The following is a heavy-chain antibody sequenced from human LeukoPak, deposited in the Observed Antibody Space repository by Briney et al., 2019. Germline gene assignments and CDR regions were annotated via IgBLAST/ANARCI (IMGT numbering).Heavy chain of an antibody. CDR1: GYSISSGYY. CDR2: IYHSGST. V-gene: IGHV4-38-2*01. D-gene: IGHD6-19*01. Sequence: SETLSLTCAVSGYSISSGYYWCCSRQPPGQGLWWVGIIYHSGSTYYNPSLKSRVTISVDTSKNKLSLKLSSVTAADTAVYYCAGCIAVAGDWGQGTLVTVSS. J-gene: IGHJ4*02. CDR3: AGCIAVAGD.